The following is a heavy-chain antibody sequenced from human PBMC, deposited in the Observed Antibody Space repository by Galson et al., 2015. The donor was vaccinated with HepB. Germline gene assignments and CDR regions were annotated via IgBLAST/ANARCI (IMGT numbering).Heavy chain of an antibody. V-gene: IGHV3-66*01. CDR3: ARDRRPWWAFDI. D-gene: IGHD2-15*01. J-gene: IGHJ3*02. CDR2: IYSGGST. Sequence: SLRLSCAASGFTVSSNYMSWVRQAPGKGLEWVSVIYSGGSTYYADSVKGRFTISRDNSKNTLYLQMNSLRAEDTAVYYCARDRRPWWAFDIWGQGTMVTVSS. CDR1: GFTVSSNY.